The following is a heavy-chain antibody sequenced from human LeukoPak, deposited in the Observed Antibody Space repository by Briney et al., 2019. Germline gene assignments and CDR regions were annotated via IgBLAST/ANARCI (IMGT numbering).Heavy chain of an antibody. D-gene: IGHD6-19*01. CDR1: GFTFSDEY. CDR3: ARSRGAGPGAYFDY. CDR2: ISNSGSYT. J-gene: IGHJ4*02. V-gene: IGHV3-11*03. Sequence: GGSLRLSCAASGFTFSDEYMSWIRQAPGKGLEWVSYISNSGSYTFYADSVKGRLTISRDNPKNSLYLQMNSLRAEDTAVYYCARSRGAGPGAYFDYWGQGTLVTVSS.